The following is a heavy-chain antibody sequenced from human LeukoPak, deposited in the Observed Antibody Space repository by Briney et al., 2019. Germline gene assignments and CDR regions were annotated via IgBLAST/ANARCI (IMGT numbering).Heavy chain of an antibody. CDR1: GGSFNGYY. V-gene: IGHV4-34*01. CDR2: INHSGST. CDR3: ARGGGRLDP. Sequence: PSETLSLTCAVYGGSFNGYYWSWIRQPPGKGLEWIGEINHSGSTNYNPSLKSRVTISVDTSKNQFSLKLSSVTAADTAVYYCARGGGRLDPWGQGTLVTVSS. J-gene: IGHJ5*02. D-gene: IGHD3-10*01.